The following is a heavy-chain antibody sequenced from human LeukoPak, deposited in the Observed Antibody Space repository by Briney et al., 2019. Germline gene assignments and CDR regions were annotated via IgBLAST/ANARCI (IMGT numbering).Heavy chain of an antibody. CDR1: GFTFSSYA. Sequence: GGSLRLSCAASGFTFSSYAMHWVRQAPGKGLEWVAVISYDGSNKYYADSVKGRFTISRDNSKNTLYLQMNSLRADDTAVYYCARDVEVYGSGGLNYWGQGTLVTVSS. J-gene: IGHJ4*02. CDR2: ISYDGSNK. CDR3: ARDVEVYGSGGLNY. D-gene: IGHD3-10*01. V-gene: IGHV3-30-3*01.